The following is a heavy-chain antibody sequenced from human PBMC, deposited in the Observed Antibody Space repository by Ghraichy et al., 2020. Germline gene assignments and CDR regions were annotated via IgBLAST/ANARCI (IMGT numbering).Heavy chain of an antibody. Sequence: SETLSLTCTVSGGSIRSYYWSWILQPPAKGLEGSGYIYYSGGTNCNPSLKSRVTISVDTSKNQFSLKLSSVTAAAAAVYYCAVSYYDDGSGSSLALFDYWGQGTLVTVSS. V-gene: IGHV4-59*01. CDR2: IYYSGGT. CDR3: AVSYYDDGSGSSLALFDY. J-gene: IGHJ4*02. CDR1: GGSIRSYY. D-gene: IGHD3-22*01.